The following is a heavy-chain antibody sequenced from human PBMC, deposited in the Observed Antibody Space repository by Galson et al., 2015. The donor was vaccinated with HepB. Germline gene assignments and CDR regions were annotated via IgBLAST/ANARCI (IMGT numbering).Heavy chain of an antibody. CDR2: ISYDGSNK. CDR1: GFTFSSYA. J-gene: IGHJ4*02. D-gene: IGHD2-2*01. CDR3: ARDEDAVVPAARVFYY. V-gene: IGHV3-30-3*01. Sequence: SLRLSCAASGFTFSSYAMHWVRQAPGKGLEWVAVISYDGSNKYYADSVKGRFTISRDNSKNTLYLQMNSLRAEDTAVYYCARDEDAVVPAARVFYYWGQGTLVTVSS.